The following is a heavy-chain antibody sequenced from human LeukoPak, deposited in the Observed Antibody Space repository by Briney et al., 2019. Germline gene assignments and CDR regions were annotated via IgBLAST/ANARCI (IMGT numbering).Heavy chain of an antibody. CDR3: AKDQGYSSAWYSRDGFDM. CDR1: GFTFSSYW. CDR2: IKQDGSAK. Sequence: GGSLRLSCAASGFTFSSYWMSWVRQAPGKGLEWVANIKQDGSAKNYGDSVKGRFTISRDNSQNTLYVQMNSLRAEDTAVYYCAKDQGYSSAWYSRDGFDMWGQGTMVTVSS. D-gene: IGHD6-19*01. V-gene: IGHV3-7*03. J-gene: IGHJ3*02.